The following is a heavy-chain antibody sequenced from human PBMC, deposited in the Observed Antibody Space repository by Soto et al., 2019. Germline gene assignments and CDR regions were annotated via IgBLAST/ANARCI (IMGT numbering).Heavy chain of an antibody. CDR1: GFTFSSYW. Sequence: GGSLRLSCAASGFTFSSYWMSWVRQAPGKGLEWVANIKQDGSEKYYVDSVKGRFTISRDNAKNSLYLQMNSLRAEDTAVYYCAISGELGPFDYWGQGTLVTVSS. V-gene: IGHV3-7*03. CDR3: AISGELGPFDY. J-gene: IGHJ4*02. CDR2: IKQDGSEK. D-gene: IGHD7-27*01.